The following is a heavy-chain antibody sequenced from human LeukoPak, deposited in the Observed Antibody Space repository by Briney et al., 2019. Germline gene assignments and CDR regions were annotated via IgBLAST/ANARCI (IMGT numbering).Heavy chain of an antibody. CDR3: ARRGYYYDSSGYYFHY. Sequence: PSETLSLTCTVSGGSISSRSYYWGWIRQPPGKGLEWIGSFYYSGSTYYNPSLKSRVTTSADTSKNQFFLKLNSVTAADTAVYYCARRGYYYDSSGYYFHYWGQGTLVTVSS. J-gene: IGHJ4*02. V-gene: IGHV4-39*01. D-gene: IGHD3-22*01. CDR1: GGSISSRSYY. CDR2: FYYSGST.